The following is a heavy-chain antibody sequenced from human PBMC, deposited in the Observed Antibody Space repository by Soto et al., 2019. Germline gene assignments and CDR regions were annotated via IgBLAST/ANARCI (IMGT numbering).Heavy chain of an antibody. J-gene: IGHJ4*02. D-gene: IGHD3-3*01. CDR1: GFTFSGYG. CDR2: IWYDGSNK. CDR3: ARTDYDFWSGYSYYFDY. Sequence: QVQLVESGGGVVQPGKSLRLSCAASGFTFSGYGMHWVRQAPGKGLEWVAVIWYDGSNKYYADSVKGRFTIFRDNSKSTLYLQMNSLEAEDTAVYYCARTDYDFWSGYSYYFDYWGQGTLVTVSS. V-gene: IGHV3-33*01.